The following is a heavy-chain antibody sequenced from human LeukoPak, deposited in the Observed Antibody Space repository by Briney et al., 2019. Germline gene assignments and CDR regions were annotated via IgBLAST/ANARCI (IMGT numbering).Heavy chain of an antibody. Sequence: QTGGSLRLSCAASGFAFSSDAMSWVRQAPGKGLEWVSAITGSGDNTYYADSVKGRFTISRDNAKDTLYLQMNNLRVEDTALYYCAKDGSTSTIHYYYGMDVWGQGTTVTVSS. J-gene: IGHJ6*02. CDR3: AKDGSTSTIHYYYGMDV. CDR2: ITGSGDNT. V-gene: IGHV3-23*01. D-gene: IGHD1-26*01. CDR1: GFAFSSDA.